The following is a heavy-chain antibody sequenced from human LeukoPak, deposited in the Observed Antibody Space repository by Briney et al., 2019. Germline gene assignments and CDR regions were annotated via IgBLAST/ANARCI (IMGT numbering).Heavy chain of an antibody. CDR2: ISNSGGT. J-gene: IGHJ6*03. CDR3: ARETKDIYSPRWGLYATYYYIDA. Sequence: PSQTLSLTCAVSPGSIDSGLYYWTWIRQPAEKGLEWISRISNSGGTAYNPSLRSRVTITLDTSNNHLSLKVTSVTAADTAVYYCARETKDIYSPRWGLYATYYYIDAWGKGTTVTVSS. V-gene: IGHV4-61*02. CDR1: PGSIDSGLYY. D-gene: IGHD2-21*01.